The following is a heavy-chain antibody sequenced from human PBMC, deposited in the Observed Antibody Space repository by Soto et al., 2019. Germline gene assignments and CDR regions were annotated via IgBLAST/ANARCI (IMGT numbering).Heavy chain of an antibody. D-gene: IGHD3-3*01. CDR2: ISYDGSNK. J-gene: IGHJ4*02. V-gene: IGHV3-30*18. CDR1: GFTFSSYG. Sequence: EVFSGGSLRLSCAASGFTFSSYGMHWVRQAPGKGLEWVAVISYDGSNKYYADSVKGRFTISRDNSKNTLYLQMNSLRAEDTAVYYCAKASYDFWGQGTLVTVSS. CDR3: AKASYDF.